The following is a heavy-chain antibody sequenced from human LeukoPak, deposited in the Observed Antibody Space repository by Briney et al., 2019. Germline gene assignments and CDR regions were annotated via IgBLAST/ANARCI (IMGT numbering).Heavy chain of an antibody. CDR2: ISSSSSTI. Sequence: GGSLRLSCSASGFIFSDYAMNWVRQAPGKGLEWVSYISSSSSTIYYADSVKGRFTISRDNAKNSLYLQMNSLRADDTAVYYCARNMRSDYWGQGTLATVSS. D-gene: IGHD2/OR15-2a*01. J-gene: IGHJ4*02. CDR1: GFIFSDYA. CDR3: ARNMRSDY. V-gene: IGHV3-48*04.